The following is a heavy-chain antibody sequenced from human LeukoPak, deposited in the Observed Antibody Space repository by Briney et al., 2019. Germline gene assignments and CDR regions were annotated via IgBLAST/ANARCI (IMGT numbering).Heavy chain of an antibody. V-gene: IGHV3-53*01. J-gene: IGHJ6*03. D-gene: IGHD1-26*01. CDR3: ARAAGEIHYYYYMDV. CDR2: IYSGGST. CDR1: GFSVSSNY. Sequence: GGSLRLSCAASGFSVSSNYMSWVRQAPGKGLEWVSVIYSGGSTYYADSVKGRFTISRDNSKNTMYLQMNSLRDEDTAVYYCARAAGEIHYYYYMDVWGKGTTVTVSS.